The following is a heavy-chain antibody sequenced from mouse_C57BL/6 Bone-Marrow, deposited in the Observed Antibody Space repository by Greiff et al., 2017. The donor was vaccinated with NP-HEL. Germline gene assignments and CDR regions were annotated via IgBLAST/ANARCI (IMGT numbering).Heavy chain of an antibody. V-gene: IGHV1-55*01. J-gene: IGHJ1*03. Sequence: QVQLQQPGAELVKPGASVKMSCKASGYTFTSYWITWVKQRPGQGLEWIGDIYPGSGSTNYNEKFKSKATLTVDTSSSTAYMQLSSLTSEDSAVYYCARSVYYSNYVWYFDVWGTGTTVTVSS. CDR2: IYPGSGST. CDR3: ARSVYYSNYVWYFDV. D-gene: IGHD2-5*01. CDR1: GYTFTSYW.